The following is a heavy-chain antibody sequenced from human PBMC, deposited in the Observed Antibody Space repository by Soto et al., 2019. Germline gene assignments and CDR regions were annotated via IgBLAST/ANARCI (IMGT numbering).Heavy chain of an antibody. CDR3: AKGSGPQWYRWFDP. Sequence: EVQLVESGGGLVQPGRSLRLSCAASGFTFDDYAMHWVRQAPGKGLEWVSGISWNSGSIGYADSVKGRFTISRDNAKNSLYLQMNSLRAEDTALYYCAKGSGPQWYRWFDPWGQGTLVTVSS. CDR2: ISWNSGSI. V-gene: IGHV3-9*01. J-gene: IGHJ5*02. D-gene: IGHD2-15*01. CDR1: GFTFDDYA.